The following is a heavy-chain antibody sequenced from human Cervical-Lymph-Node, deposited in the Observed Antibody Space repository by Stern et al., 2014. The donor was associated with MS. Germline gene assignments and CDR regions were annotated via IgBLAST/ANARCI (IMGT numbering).Heavy chain of an antibody. CDR3: ARGRRGSSSSFNY. V-gene: IGHV4-30-4*01. J-gene: IGHJ4*02. CDR1: GGSISSGDYY. Sequence: QVQLQESGPGLVKPSQTLSLTCTVSGGSISSGDYYWSWIRQPPGQGLEWIGYIYFSGRTYYHPFLKSRVTISVDTSKNQFTLKLSSVTAADTAVYYCARGRRGSSSSFNYWGQGTLVTVSS. D-gene: IGHD6-6*01. CDR2: IYFSGRT.